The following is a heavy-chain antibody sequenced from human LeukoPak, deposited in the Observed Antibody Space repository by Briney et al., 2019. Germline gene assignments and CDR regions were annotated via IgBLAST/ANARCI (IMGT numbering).Heavy chain of an antibody. CDR2: VSGRDTST. J-gene: IGHJ4*02. D-gene: IGHD3-9*01. CDR1: GFTFSNYA. CDR3: AKWGDYDVLTGYYDSDY. Sequence: GASLRLSCAASGFTFSNYAMSWVRQAPGKGLEWVSAVSGRDTSTYYTDSVKGRFTISRDNSKNTLYLQMNSLSAEDTARYYCAKWGDYDVLTGYYDSDYWGQGTLVTVSS. V-gene: IGHV3-23*01.